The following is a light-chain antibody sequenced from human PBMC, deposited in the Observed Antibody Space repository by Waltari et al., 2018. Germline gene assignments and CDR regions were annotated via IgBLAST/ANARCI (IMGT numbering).Light chain of an antibody. V-gene: IGKV1-9*01. CDR1: QGISSY. Sequence: DIQLTQSPSFLSASVGDRVTITCRASQGISSYLALYQQKPGKAPKLLIYAASPLQSGVPSRFSGSGSGTEFTLTISSLQPEDFATYYCQQLNSYPLTFGGGTKVEIK. CDR2: AAS. CDR3: QQLNSYPLT. J-gene: IGKJ4*01.